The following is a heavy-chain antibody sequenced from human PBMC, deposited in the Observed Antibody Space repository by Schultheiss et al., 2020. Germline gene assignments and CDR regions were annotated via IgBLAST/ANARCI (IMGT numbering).Heavy chain of an antibody. Sequence: SETLSLTCTVSGGSISSGGYYWSWIRQHPGKGLEWIGYIYYSGSTYYNPSLKSRVTISVDTSKNQFSLKLSSVTAADTAVYYCARIDPYYYYGMDDWGRGTTVTVSS. CDR1: GGSISSGGYY. CDR3: ARIDPYYYYGMDD. J-gene: IGHJ6*02. V-gene: IGHV4-31*03. CDR2: IYYSGST.